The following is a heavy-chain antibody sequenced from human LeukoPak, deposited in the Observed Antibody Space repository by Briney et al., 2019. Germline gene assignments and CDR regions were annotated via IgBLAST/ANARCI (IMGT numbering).Heavy chain of an antibody. CDR3: ASGYSNYYYMDV. CDR2: ISYDGSNK. CDR1: GFTFSSYG. V-gene: IGHV3-30*03. D-gene: IGHD5-18*01. J-gene: IGHJ6*03. Sequence: GGSLRLSCAASGFTFSSYGMHWVRQAPGKGLEWVAVISYDGSNKYYADSVKGRFTISRDNSKNTLYLQMNSLRAEDTAVYYCASGYSNYYYMDVWGKGTTVTISS.